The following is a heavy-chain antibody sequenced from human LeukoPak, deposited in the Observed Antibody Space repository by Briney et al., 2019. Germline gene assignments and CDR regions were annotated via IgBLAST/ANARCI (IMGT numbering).Heavy chain of an antibody. CDR1: GGSISSYY. Sequence: NPSETLSLTCTVSGGSISSYYWSWIRQPPGKGLEWIGYIYYSGSTNYNPSLKSRVTISVDTSKNQFSLKLSSVTAADTAVYYCARVGPRYYDFWSGQAYYFDYWGQGTLVTVSS. V-gene: IGHV4-59*01. CDR3: ARVGPRYYDFWSGQAYYFDY. CDR2: IYYSGST. D-gene: IGHD3-3*01. J-gene: IGHJ4*02.